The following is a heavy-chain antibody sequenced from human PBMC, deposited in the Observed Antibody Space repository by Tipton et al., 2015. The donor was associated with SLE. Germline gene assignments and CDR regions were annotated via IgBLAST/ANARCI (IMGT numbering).Heavy chain of an antibody. D-gene: IGHD3-10*01. Sequence: TLSLTCTVSGGSISSSSYYWGWIRQHPEKGLEWIGYIYYSGNTNYKPSLKSRVAISVDTSKNQFSLTLNSVTAADTAVYYCARSWFNKDDYYYYAMGVWGQGTTVTVSS. J-gene: IGHJ6*02. V-gene: IGHV4-61*05. CDR1: GGSISSSSYY. CDR2: IYYSGNT. CDR3: ARSWFNKDDYYYYAMGV.